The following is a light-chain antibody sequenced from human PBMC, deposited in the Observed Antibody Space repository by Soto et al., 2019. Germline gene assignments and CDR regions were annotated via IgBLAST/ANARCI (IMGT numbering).Light chain of an antibody. CDR1: SSSIGAGYD. CDR3: QSYDSTLSDRYV. CDR2: GNS. J-gene: IGLJ1*01. V-gene: IGLV1-40*01. Sequence: QAVVTQPPSVSGAPGQRVTISCTGSSSSIGAGYDVHWYQQRPGTAPKLLIFGNSNRPSGVPDRCSGSKSGTSASLTITGLLAEDEGDYYGQSYDSTLSDRYVFGSGTKLTVL.